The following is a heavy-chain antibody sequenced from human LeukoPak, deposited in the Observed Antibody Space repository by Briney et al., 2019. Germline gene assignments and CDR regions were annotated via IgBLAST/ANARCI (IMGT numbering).Heavy chain of an antibody. CDR3: ARGRRGGVTMVRGARVYFDY. CDR2: INHSGST. V-gene: IGHV4-34*01. Sequence: SETLSLTCAVYGGSFSGYYWSWIRQPPGKGLEWIGEINHSGSTNYNPSLKSRVTISVDTSKNQFSLKLSSVTAADTAVYYCARGRRGGVTMVRGARVYFDYWGQGTLVTVSS. CDR1: GGSFSGYY. D-gene: IGHD3-10*01. J-gene: IGHJ4*02.